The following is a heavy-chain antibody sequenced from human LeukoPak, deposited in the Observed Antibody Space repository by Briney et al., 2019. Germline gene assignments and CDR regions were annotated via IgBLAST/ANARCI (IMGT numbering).Heavy chain of an antibody. CDR2: INPNSGGT. CDR3: ARGLWSGESYYMDV. D-gene: IGHD3-10*01. J-gene: IGHJ6*03. V-gene: IGHV1-2*02. Sequence: ASVKVSCKASGYTFTGYYMHWVRQAPGQGLEWMGWINPNSGGTNYAQKFQGRVTMTRDTSISTAYMELSRLRSDDTAVYYCARGLWSGESYYMDVWGKGTTVTISS. CDR1: GYTFTGYY.